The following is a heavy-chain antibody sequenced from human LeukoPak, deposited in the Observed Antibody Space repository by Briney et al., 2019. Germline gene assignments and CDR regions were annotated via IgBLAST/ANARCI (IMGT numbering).Heavy chain of an antibody. D-gene: IGHD6-13*01. CDR1: EFIFSGYW. CDR2: IKQDGSEK. J-gene: IGHJ4*02. Sequence: GGSLRLSCAASEFIFSGYWMNWVRQAPGKGLEWVANIKQDGSEKQYVDSVRGRFTISRDNAKNSLYLRMNSLRVEDTAVYYCARDGFVGAADYWGQGTLVTVSS. V-gene: IGHV3-7*01. CDR3: ARDGFVGAADY.